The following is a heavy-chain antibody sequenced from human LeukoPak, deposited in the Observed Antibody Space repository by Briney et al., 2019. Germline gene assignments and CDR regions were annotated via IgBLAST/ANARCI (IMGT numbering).Heavy chain of an antibody. J-gene: IGHJ4*02. CDR1: GYTFTGYY. CDR2: INPNSGGT. V-gene: IGHV1-2*06. CDR3: ARDFSIHYYDSSGYSPPGDY. D-gene: IGHD3-22*01. Sequence: GASVKVSCKASGYTFTGYYMHWARQAPGQGLEWMGRINPNSGGTNYAQKFQGRVTMTRDTSISTAYMELSRLRSDDTAVYYCARDFSIHYYDSSGYSPPGDYWGQGTLVTVSS.